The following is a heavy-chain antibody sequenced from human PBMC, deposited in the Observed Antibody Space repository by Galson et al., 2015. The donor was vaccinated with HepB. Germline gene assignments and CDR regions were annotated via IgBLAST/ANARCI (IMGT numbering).Heavy chain of an antibody. CDR2: ISSSGSYI. CDR3: AKENAEIYGMDV. Sequence: SLRLSCAASGFTFSSYEVNWVRQAPGKGLEWVSYISSSGSYIYYADSVKGRFTISRDNAKNSLYLQMNSLRAEDTAVYYCAKENAEIYGMDVWGQGTTVTVSS. J-gene: IGHJ6*02. V-gene: IGHV3-48*03. D-gene: IGHD1-1*01. CDR1: GFTFSSYE.